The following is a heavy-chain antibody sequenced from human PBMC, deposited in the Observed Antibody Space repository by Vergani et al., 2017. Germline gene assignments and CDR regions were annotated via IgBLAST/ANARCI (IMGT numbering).Heavy chain of an antibody. J-gene: IGHJ3*02. Sequence: QVQLVQSGAEVKKPGASVKVSCKASGYTFTGYYIHWVRQAPGQGLEWMGWINPNSGDTNYAQKFQGRVTMTTDTSISTAYMELSRLRSDDTAVYYCARDDTFGIWGQGTMVTVSS. V-gene: IGHV1-2*02. CDR2: INPNSGDT. CDR3: ARDDTFGI. CDR1: GYTFTGYY.